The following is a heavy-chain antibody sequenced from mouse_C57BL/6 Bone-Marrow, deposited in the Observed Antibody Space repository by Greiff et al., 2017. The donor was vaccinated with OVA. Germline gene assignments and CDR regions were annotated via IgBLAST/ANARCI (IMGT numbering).Heavy chain of an antibody. Sequence: EVQRVESGGGLVQPKGSLKLSCAASGFTFNTYAMHWVRQAPGKGLEWVARIRSKSSNYATYYADSVKDRFTISRDDSQSMLYLQMNNLKTEDTAMYDCVRGDYERTWFAYWGKGTLVTVSA. CDR3: VRGDYERTWFAY. J-gene: IGHJ3*01. CDR1: GFTFNTYA. CDR2: IRSKSSNYAT. V-gene: IGHV10-3*01. D-gene: IGHD2-4*01.